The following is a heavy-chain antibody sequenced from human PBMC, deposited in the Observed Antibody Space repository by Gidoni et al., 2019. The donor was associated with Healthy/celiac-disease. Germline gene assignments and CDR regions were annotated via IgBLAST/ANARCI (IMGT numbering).Heavy chain of an antibody. CDR1: GFTFDEYT. J-gene: IGHJ4*02. CDR2: ISWDGGST. CDR3: AKDISIAAAGTIFDY. V-gene: IGHV3-43*01. Sequence: EVQLVESGGVVVQPGGSLRLSCAASGFTFDEYTMHWVRPAPGKGLEWVSFISWDGGSTYYADSVKGRFNISRDNSKNSLYLQMNSLRTEDTALYYCAKDISIAAAGTIFDYWGQGTLVTVSS. D-gene: IGHD6-13*01.